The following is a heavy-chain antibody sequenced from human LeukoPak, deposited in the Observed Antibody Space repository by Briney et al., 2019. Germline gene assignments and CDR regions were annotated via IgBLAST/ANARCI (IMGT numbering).Heavy chain of an antibody. D-gene: IGHD2-2*01. CDR2: INPKSGGT. Sequence: GASVKVSCKASGYTFTGYYMHWVRQAPGQGLEWMGRINPKSGGTNYAQKFQGRVTMTRDTSISTAYMELSRLRSDDTAVYYCARDAGYCSSTTCSADFDYWGQGTLVTVSS. V-gene: IGHV1-2*02. CDR3: ARDAGYCSSTTCSADFDY. J-gene: IGHJ4*02. CDR1: GYTFTGYY.